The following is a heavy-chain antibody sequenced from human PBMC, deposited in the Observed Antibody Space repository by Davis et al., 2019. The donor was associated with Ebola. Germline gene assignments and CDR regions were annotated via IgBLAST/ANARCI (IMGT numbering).Heavy chain of an antibody. CDR2: IKEDGGEK. J-gene: IGHJ4*02. D-gene: IGHD6-19*01. V-gene: IGHV3-7*03. Sequence: GGSLRLSCAASGFTFSNYWMSWVRQAPGKGLEWVANIKEDGGEKYYVDSVKSRFTISRDNAKNSLYLQMNSLRAEDTAVYYCARDSSGSSSRDFDYWGQGTLVTVSS. CDR1: GFTFSNYW. CDR3: ARDSSGSSSRDFDY.